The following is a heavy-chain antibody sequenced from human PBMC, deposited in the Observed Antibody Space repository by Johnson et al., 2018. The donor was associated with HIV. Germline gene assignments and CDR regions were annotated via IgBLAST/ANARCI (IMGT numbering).Heavy chain of an antibody. CDR1: GFTFSNAW. Sequence: VQLVESGGGLVQSGGSLRLSCAASGFTFSNAWMSWVRQAPGKGLEWVGRIKTKTDGGTTDYAAPVKGRFTISRDDSKNTLYLQMNSLKTEDTAVYYCTTDGMWWRTAFDIWGQGTMVTVSS. CDR2: IKTKTDGGTT. D-gene: IGHD2-21*01. V-gene: IGHV3-15*01. J-gene: IGHJ3*02. CDR3: TTDGMWWRTAFDI.